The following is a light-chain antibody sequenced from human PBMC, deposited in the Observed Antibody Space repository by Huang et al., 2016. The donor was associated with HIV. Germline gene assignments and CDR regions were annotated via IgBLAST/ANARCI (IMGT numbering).Light chain of an antibody. Sequence: EIVLTQSPATLSLSPGERATRSCRASQSVGTYLAWYQQKPGKAPRLFIYDASHRATGIPARFSGSGSGTDFTLTISSLEPEDFAVYYCQQRSDWPITFGQGTRLEIK. CDR3: QQRSDWPIT. V-gene: IGKV3-11*01. J-gene: IGKJ5*01. CDR1: QSVGTY. CDR2: DAS.